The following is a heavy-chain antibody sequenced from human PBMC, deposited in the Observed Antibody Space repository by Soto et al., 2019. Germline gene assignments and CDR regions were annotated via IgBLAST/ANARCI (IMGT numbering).Heavy chain of an antibody. J-gene: IGHJ2*01. Sequence: QLQLQESGPGLVKPSETLSLTCTVSGGSISSSSYYWGWIRQPPGKGLEWIGSIYYSGSTYYNPSLKSRVTRSVDTSKNQFSLKLSSVTAADTAVYYCARLSRIAVAGTSNWYFDLWGRGTLVTVSS. V-gene: IGHV4-39*01. CDR2: IYYSGST. D-gene: IGHD6-19*01. CDR3: ARLSRIAVAGTSNWYFDL. CDR1: GGSISSSSYY.